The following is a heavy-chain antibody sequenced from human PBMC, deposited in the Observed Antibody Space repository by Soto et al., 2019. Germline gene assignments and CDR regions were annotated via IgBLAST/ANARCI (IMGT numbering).Heavy chain of an antibody. J-gene: IGHJ3*02. CDR2: ISSSGSTI. D-gene: IGHD3-10*01. CDR3: ARVRVWFGELSGAFDI. Sequence: GSLRLSCAASGFTFSSYEMNWVRQAPGKGLEWVSYISSSGSTIYYADSVKGRFTISRDNAKNSLYLQMNSLRAEDTAVYYCARVRVWFGELSGAFDIWGQGTMVTVSS. CDR1: GFTFSSYE. V-gene: IGHV3-48*03.